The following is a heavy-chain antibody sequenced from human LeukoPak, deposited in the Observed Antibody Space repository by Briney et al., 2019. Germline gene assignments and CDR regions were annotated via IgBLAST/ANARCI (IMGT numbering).Heavy chain of an antibody. CDR2: ISGSGGST. V-gene: IGHV3-23*01. D-gene: IGHD6-19*01. Sequence: GGSPRLSCAASGFTFSSYAMSWVRQAPGKGLEWVSAISGSGGSTYYADSVKGRFTISRDNSKNTLYLQMNSLRAEDTAVYYCAKDGRSSGWAYYFDYWGQGTLVTVSS. J-gene: IGHJ4*02. CDR1: GFTFSSYA. CDR3: AKDGRSSGWAYYFDY.